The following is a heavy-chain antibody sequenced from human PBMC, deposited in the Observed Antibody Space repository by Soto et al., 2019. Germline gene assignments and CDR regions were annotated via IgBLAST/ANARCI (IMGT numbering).Heavy chain of an antibody. V-gene: IGHV4-59*01. CDR2: TYYSGST. J-gene: IGHJ4*02. CDR1: NGSISSYY. D-gene: IGHD3-10*01. CDR3: ARGSNGGADY. Sequence: SETLSLTCTVSNGSISSYYWSWIRQSPGKGLEWIGYTYYSGSTTYNPSLKSRVTISVDTSKNQFSLKLSSVTAADTAVYYCARGSNGGADYWGQGTLVTVSS.